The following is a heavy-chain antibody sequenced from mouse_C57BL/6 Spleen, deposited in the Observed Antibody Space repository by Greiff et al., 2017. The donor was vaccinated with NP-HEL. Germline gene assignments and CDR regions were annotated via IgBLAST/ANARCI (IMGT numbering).Heavy chain of an antibody. CDR1: GFTFSSYG. J-gene: IGHJ2*01. CDR2: ISSGGSYT. D-gene: IGHD1-1*01. CDR3: ARHYYGSSFDY. V-gene: IGHV5-6*01. Sequence: EVKLMESGGDLVKPGGSLKLSCAASGFTFSSYGMSWVRQTPDKRLEWVATISSGGSYTYYPDSVKGRFTISRDNAKNTLYLQMSSLKSEDTAMYYCARHYYGSSFDYWGQGTTLTVSS.